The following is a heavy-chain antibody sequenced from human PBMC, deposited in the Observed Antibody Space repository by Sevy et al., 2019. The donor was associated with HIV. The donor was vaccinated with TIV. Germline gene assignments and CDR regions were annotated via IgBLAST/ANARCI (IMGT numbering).Heavy chain of an antibody. CDR1: GDSVSSNSAA. D-gene: IGHD6-13*01. CDR3: ARDRAAAGIPFFNYYYMDV. Sequence: QSQTLSLTCAISGDSVSSNSAAWNWIRQSPSRGLEWLGRTYYRSKWYNDYAVSVKSRITINPDTSKNQFSLQLNSVTPDDTAVYYCARDRAAAGIPFFNYYYMDVWGKGTTVTVSS. V-gene: IGHV6-1*01. J-gene: IGHJ6*03. CDR2: TYYRSKWYN.